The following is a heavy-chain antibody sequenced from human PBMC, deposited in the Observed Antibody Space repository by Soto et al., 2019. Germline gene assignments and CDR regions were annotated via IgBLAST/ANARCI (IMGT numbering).Heavy chain of an antibody. D-gene: IGHD1-1*01. J-gene: IGHJ5*02. CDR3: ARLQFTDWFDP. CDR1: GGSISSSSYY. V-gene: IGHV4-39*01. CDR2: IYYSGST. Sequence: SETLSLTCTVSGGSISSSSYYWGWIRQPPGKGLEWIGNIYYSGSTYYNPSLKSRVTISVDTSKNQFSLRLSSVTAADTAFYNCARLQFTDWFDPWGQGTLVTVS.